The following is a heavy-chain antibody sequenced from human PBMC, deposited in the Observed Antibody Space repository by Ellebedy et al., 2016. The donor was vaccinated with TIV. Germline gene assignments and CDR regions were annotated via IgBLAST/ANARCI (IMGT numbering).Heavy chain of an antibody. CDR3: ARDPGPGSFDY. Sequence: AASVKVSCKASGYTFTSYGISWVRQAPGQGLEWMGWISADNGNTNYAQKFQGRVTMTTDTSTSTAYMELRSLRSDDTAVYYCARDPGPGSFDYWGQGTLVTVSS. D-gene: IGHD3-10*01. CDR1: GYTFTSYG. CDR2: ISADNGNT. V-gene: IGHV1-18*01. J-gene: IGHJ4*02.